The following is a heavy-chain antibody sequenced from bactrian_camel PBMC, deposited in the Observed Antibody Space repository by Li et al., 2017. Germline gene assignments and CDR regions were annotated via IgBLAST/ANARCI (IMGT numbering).Heavy chain of an antibody. V-gene: IGHV3S53*01. CDR2: IASDGTT. CDR3: AAQASWNSGRGCYQPASWFRS. CDR1: GYTYSSYC. J-gene: IGHJ6*01. Sequence: HVQLVESGGGSVQAGGSLRLSCVASGYTYSSYCMGWFRQAPGKEREGVATIASDGTTSYADSMKGRFTISKNNAKNTLWLQIDSLKPEDDAMYYCAAQASWNSGRGCYQPASWFRSWGQGTQVTVS. D-gene: IGHD2*01.